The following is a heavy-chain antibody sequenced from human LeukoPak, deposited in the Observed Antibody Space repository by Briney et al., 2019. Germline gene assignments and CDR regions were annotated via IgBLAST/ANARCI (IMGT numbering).Heavy chain of an antibody. D-gene: IGHD2-15*01. V-gene: IGHV3-21*01. CDR1: KFTFSRYN. J-gene: IGHJ6*03. CDR3: ARDLPGGYCSGGTCYPDNYSMDV. Sequence: GGSLRLSCAASKFTFSRYNMNWVRQAPGKGLEWVSSISRSSSYIYYADSVRGRFTISRDNAKNSLYLQMNSLRAEDTAVYYCARDLPGGYCSGGTCYPDNYSMDVWGNGTTVTVSS. CDR2: ISRSSSYI.